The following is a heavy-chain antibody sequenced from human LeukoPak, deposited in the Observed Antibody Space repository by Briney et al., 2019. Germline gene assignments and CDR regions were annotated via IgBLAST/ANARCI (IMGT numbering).Heavy chain of an antibody. J-gene: IGHJ6*03. Sequence: SETLSLTCTVSGYSISSGYYWGWIRQPPGKGLGWIGYIDYSGSTNYNPSLKGRVTISVDTSKNQFPLKLRSVTAADTAVYYCARTTEGGYSYGYFYYYYMDVWGKGTTVTISS. CDR3: ARTTEGGYSYGYFYYYYMDV. V-gene: IGHV4-61*01. D-gene: IGHD5-18*01. CDR2: IDYSGST. CDR1: GYSISSGYY.